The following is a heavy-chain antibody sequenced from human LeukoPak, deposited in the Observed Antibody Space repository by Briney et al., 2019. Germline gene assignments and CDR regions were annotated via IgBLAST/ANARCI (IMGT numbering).Heavy chain of an antibody. CDR2: TSLDGSNK. CDR3: ARDLTLGKPDYFDH. J-gene: IGHJ4*02. Sequence: GGSLRLSCVASGFSFTNYDIHWVRQAPGRGLEWVAVTSLDGSNKLYTDTVRGRFIISRDNSKNTVYLQMDSLRAEDTAVYYCARDLTLGKPDYFDHWGQGTLVTVSS. D-gene: IGHD7-27*01. CDR1: GFSFTNYD. V-gene: IGHV3-30-3*01.